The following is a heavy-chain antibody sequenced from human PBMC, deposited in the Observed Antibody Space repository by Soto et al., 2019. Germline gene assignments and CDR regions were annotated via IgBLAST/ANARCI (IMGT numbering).Heavy chain of an antibody. D-gene: IGHD5-18*01. J-gene: IGHJ1*01. CDR1: GGNFGSFG. CDR3: TRDGPGYTFNWF. V-gene: IGHV1-69*18. Sequence: QVQLVQSGAEVKKPGSSVKFSCKASGGNFGSFGITWVRQAPGQGLEWMGTIVPMFGSATYAQRFQGRVTITADESTTTGYLEVTSLKSDDTALYYCTRDGPGYTFNWFWGQGTLLIVSS. CDR2: IVPMFGSA.